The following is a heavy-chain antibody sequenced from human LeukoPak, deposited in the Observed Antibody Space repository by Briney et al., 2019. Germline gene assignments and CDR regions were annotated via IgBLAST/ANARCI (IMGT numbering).Heavy chain of an antibody. CDR3: ARESQYGMDV. Sequence: PGGSLRLSCAASGFTFSSYEMNWVRQAPGKGLEWVSYISSSGSTIYYADSVKGRFTMSRGNAKNSLYLQMNSLRAEDTAVYYCARESQYGMDVWGKGTTVTVSS. CDR2: ISSSGSTI. J-gene: IGHJ6*04. CDR1: GFTFSSYE. V-gene: IGHV3-48*03.